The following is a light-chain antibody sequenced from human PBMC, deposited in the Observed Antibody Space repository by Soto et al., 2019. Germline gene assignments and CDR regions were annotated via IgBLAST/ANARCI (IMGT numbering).Light chain of an antibody. Sequence: DIQMTQSPSSLSASVGDRVTITCRASQSITNYLNWYQHKPGKAPKLLIYTASTLQSGVPLRFSGSGSGTVFTLTISGLQPDDFATYYCQQSYSTPTFGQGTKVEI. J-gene: IGKJ1*01. V-gene: IGKV1-39*01. CDR3: QQSYSTPT. CDR1: QSITNY. CDR2: TAS.